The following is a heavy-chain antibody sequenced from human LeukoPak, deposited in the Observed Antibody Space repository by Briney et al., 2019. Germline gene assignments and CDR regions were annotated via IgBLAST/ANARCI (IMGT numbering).Heavy chain of an antibody. CDR2: IYYSGST. Sequence: SETLSHTCTVSGGSISSYYWSWIRQPPGKGLEWIGYIYYSGSTNYNPSLKSRVTISVDTSKNQFSLKLSSVTAADTAVYYCARAEGYCSSTSCGGSFDYWGQGTLVTVSS. CDR3: ARAEGYCSSTSCGGSFDY. D-gene: IGHD2-2*01. CDR1: GGSISSYY. V-gene: IGHV4-59*01. J-gene: IGHJ4*02.